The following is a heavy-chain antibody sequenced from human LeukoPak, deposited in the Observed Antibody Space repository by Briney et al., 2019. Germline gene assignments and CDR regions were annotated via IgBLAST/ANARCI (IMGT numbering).Heavy chain of an antibody. J-gene: IGHJ4*02. CDR3: ARRIAATGMKYFDY. V-gene: IGHV3-7*05. CDR2: IKHDGSDT. CDR1: GFTFSSYW. D-gene: IGHD6-13*01. Sequence: GGSLRLSCAASGFTFSSYWMSWVRQAPGKGLEWVANIKHDGSDTNYVDSVKGRFTISRDNAKHSLYLQMNSLRAEDTAMYYCARRIAATGMKYFDYSGQGTLVTASS.